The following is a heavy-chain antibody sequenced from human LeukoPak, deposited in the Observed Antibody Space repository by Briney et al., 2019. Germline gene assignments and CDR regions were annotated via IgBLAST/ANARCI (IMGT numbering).Heavy chain of an antibody. J-gene: IGHJ4*02. Sequence: GGSLRLSCAASGVTFSSYEMNCVRQPPGKGLEWVSYISSSGSTIYYADSVKGRFNISRDNAKNSLYLQMNSLRAEDTAIYYCARDGSPNSSGWLDYWGQGTLVTVSS. CDR2: ISSSGSTI. D-gene: IGHD6-19*01. CDR1: GVTFSSYE. V-gene: IGHV3-48*03. CDR3: ARDGSPNSSGWLDY.